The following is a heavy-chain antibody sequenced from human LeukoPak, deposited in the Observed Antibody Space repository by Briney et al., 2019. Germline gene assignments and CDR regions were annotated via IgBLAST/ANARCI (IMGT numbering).Heavy chain of an antibody. V-gene: IGHV4-34*01. CDR1: GGSFSGYY. D-gene: IGHD3-22*01. Sequence: SETLSLTCAVYGGSFSGYYWSWIRQPPGKGLEWIGDVNNSGSTNYNPSLKSRVTISVDTSKSQFSLKVSSVTAADTAVYYCARREVHYDRSTYQTLYFDYWGQGTVVTVSS. CDR2: VNNSGST. CDR3: ARREVHYDRSTYQTLYFDY. J-gene: IGHJ4*02.